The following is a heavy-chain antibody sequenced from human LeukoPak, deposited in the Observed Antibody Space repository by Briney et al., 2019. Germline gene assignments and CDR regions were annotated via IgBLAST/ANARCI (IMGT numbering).Heavy chain of an antibody. D-gene: IGHD2-2*01. V-gene: IGHV1-2*04. Sequence: TXXXXHWXRQAPXQGLXWXGXXXXXXXXTNYSQKFQGWVTMTRDTSISTAYMELSRLRSDDTAVYYCARATFDHYCSSTSCKVAWFDPWGQGTLVTVSS. CDR1: TXXX. J-gene: IGHJ5*02. CDR3: ARATFDHYCSSTSCKVAWFDP. CDR2: XXXXXXXT.